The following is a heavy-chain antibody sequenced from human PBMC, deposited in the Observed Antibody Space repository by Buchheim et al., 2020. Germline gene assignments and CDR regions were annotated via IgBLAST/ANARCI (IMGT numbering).Heavy chain of an antibody. J-gene: IGHJ4*02. CDR3: TTGPNDF. CDR2: IKSKSAGATT. Sequence: EVQLVESGGGLVKPGGSLRLSCVASGFIFSNAWMNWVRQAPGKGLEWVGRIKSKSAGATTAYVAPVKGRFTISRAASKNTLFLQMDSLKTEDTAVYYCTTGPNDFWGQGTL. CDR1: GFIFSNAW. V-gene: IGHV3-15*07.